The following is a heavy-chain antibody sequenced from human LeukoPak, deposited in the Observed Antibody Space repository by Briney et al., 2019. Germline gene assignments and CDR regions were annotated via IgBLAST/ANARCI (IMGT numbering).Heavy chain of an antibody. CDR2: INHSGST. J-gene: IGHJ4*02. CDR3: ARLRGRAIFGVVKDY. V-gene: IGHV4-34*01. D-gene: IGHD3-3*01. Sequence: PSETLSLTCAVYGGSFSGDYWSWIRQPPGKGLEWIGEINHSGSTSYNPSLKSRVTISVDTSKNQFSLKLSSVTAADTAVYYCARLRGRAIFGVVKDYWGQGTLVTVSS. CDR1: GGSFSGDY.